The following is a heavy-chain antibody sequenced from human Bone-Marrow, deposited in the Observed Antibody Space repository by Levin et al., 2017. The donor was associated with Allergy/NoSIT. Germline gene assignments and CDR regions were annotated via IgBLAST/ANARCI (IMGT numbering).Heavy chain of an antibody. CDR3: ARMDYYYDSSTYYDELDY. D-gene: IGHD3-22*01. V-gene: IGHV3-74*01. J-gene: IGHJ4*02. CDR1: GFTFSKYW. Sequence: SCAASGFTFSKYWMHWVRQAPGKGLVWVSRVDSDGSGTGYADSVKGRFTISRDNSKNTLYLQMDSLRAEDTAMYYCARMDYYYDSSTYYDELDYWGQGALVTVSS. CDR2: VDSDGSGT.